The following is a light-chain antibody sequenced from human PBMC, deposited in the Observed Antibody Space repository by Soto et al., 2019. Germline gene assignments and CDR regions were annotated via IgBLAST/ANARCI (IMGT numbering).Light chain of an antibody. CDR1: SSDVGGYDY. Sequence: QSALTQPASVSGSPGQSITISCTGTSSDVGGYDYVSWYQQCPGKAPKLLIYEVSNRPSGVSNRFSGSKSGNTASLTISGLQAEDEADYYCSSFSSTNTVAWVFGGGTKLTGL. J-gene: IGLJ2*01. CDR2: EVS. CDR3: SSFSSTNTVAWV. V-gene: IGLV2-14*01.